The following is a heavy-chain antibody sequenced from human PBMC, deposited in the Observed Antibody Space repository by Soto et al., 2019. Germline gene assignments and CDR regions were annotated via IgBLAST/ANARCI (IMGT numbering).Heavy chain of an antibody. V-gene: IGHV4-31*01. D-gene: IGHD1-1*01. CDR3: AREVTGTGGMDV. J-gene: IGHJ6*02. Sequence: QVPLQESGPGLVEPSQTLSLTCTVSGGSISSGVYYCGWIRKHPGKGLQWIGYGYYSGSTYYNPSLKSQVTISVDTSKNQFSLKLSSVTAADTAVYYCAREVTGTGGMDVWGQGTTVTVSS. CDR2: GYYSGST. CDR1: GGSISSGVYY.